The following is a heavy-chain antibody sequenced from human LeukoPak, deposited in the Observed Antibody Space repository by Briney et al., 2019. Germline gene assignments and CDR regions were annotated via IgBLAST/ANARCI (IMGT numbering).Heavy chain of an antibody. Sequence: ASVKVSCKASGYTFTSYDINWVRQATGQGLEWMGWMNPNSGNTGYAQKFQGRVTMTRNTSISTAYTELSSLRSEDTAVYYCARGRERGTTYDYWGQGTLVTVSS. CDR2: MNPNSGNT. CDR1: GYTFTSYD. D-gene: IGHD2/OR15-2a*01. V-gene: IGHV1-8*01. J-gene: IGHJ4*02. CDR3: ARGRERGTTYDY.